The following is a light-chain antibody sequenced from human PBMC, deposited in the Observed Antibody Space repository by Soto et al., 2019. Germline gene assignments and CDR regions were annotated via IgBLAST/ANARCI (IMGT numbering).Light chain of an antibody. V-gene: IGLV2-14*03. J-gene: IGLJ1*01. CDR3: ISYTDRQSYL. CDR2: AVS. Sequence: QSALTQPASVSGSPRQSSTIWCSGTSSDIGRYDHVAWYQQFPGKSPKLIIYAVSDRPSGVSDRFSGSKSGISASLTISGLQTEDEADYYCISYTDRQSYLFGTGTKVTVL. CDR1: SSDIGRYDH.